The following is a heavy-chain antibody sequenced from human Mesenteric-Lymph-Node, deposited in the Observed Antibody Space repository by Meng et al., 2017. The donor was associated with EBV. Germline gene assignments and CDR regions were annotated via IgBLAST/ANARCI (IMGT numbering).Heavy chain of an antibody. CDR2: IYYTGST. CDR3: ASGGVRDPSPPY. V-gene: IGHV4-4*02. CDR1: VDSISNSNW. Sequence: RLQGSGPGLVTPSGTLSLTCAVSVDSISNSNWWSWVRQPPGKGLEWIGEIYYTGSTNYNPSLKSRVSMSVDKSKNEFSLEVNSVTAADTAVYYCASGGVRDPSPPYWGQGALVTVSS. J-gene: IGHJ1*01. D-gene: IGHD3-16*01.